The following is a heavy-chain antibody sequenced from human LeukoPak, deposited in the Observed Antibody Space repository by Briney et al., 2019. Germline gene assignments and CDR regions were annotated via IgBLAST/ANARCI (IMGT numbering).Heavy chain of an antibody. CDR1: GFTFSSYA. CDR3: ARDSIAVTGDFDF. D-gene: IGHD6-19*01. V-gene: IGHV3-74*01. J-gene: IGHJ4*02. CDR2: IDSDGSGP. Sequence: GGSLRLSCAASGFTFSSYAMSWVRQAPGKGLEWVSLIDSDGSGPTYADSVKGRFTISRDNSKNTLYLQMNSLRAEDTAVYYCARDSIAVTGDFDFWGQGTLVTVSS.